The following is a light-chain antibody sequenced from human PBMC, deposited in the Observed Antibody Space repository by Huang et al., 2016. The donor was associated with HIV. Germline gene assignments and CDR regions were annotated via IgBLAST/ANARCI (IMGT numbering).Light chain of an antibody. J-gene: IGKJ5*01. CDR1: QSLLHSNGYNY. V-gene: IGKV2-28*01. Sequence: DIVMTQSPLSLPVTPGEPASISCRSSQSLLHSNGYNYLDWYLQKPGQSPQLVIYLSSNRASGVPDRFSCSGSVTHFTLKISRVEAEDVGVYYCMQALQTPRTFGQGTRLEIK. CDR3: MQALQTPRT. CDR2: LSS.